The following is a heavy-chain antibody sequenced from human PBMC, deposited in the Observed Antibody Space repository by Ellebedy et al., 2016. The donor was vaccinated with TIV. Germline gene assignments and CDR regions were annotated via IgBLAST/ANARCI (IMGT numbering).Heavy chain of an antibody. CDR2: IDWDDAK. Sequence: SGPTLVKPTQTLTLTCTFSGFSLKTDGMCVSWIRQTPGGALECLARIDWDDAKYYSPSLKTRLTISKDTSKNQVFLTMTDMDPVDTGTYYCARTTYTSSSDYWGQGTLVTVSS. V-gene: IGHV2-70*11. CDR1: GFSLKTDGMC. CDR3: ARTTYTSSSDY. J-gene: IGHJ4*02. D-gene: IGHD6-13*01.